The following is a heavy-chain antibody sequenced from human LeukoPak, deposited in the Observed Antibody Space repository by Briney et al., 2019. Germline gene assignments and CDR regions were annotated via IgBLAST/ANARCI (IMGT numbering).Heavy chain of an antibody. V-gene: IGHV3-30*02. J-gene: IGHJ6*03. CDR3: AKGSKGVVFTRDHYMDV. Sequence: GGSLRLSCAASGFTFNNYGMHWVRQAPGKGLEWVAFIRYNGNNQYYADSVKGRFTISRDNSKNTLYLQMNSLKGDDTAVYYCAKGSKGVVFTRDHYMDVWGKGTTVTISS. CDR2: IRYNGNNQ. CDR1: GFTFNNYG. D-gene: IGHD3-3*01.